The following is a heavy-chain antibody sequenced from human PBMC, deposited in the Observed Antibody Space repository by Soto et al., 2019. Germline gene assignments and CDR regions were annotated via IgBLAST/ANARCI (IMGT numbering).Heavy chain of an antibody. Sequence: QVQLVESGGGVVQPGRSLRLSCAVSGFTFSSHGMHWVRQAPGKGLEWVAVISNDGSNKYYADPVKGRFTISRDNSKNILYLQMDSLRAEDTAVYYCAKDHGRSGYYTGSIFDYWGQGTLVTVSS. CDR2: ISNDGSNK. V-gene: IGHV3-30*18. CDR3: AKDHGRSGYYTGSIFDY. D-gene: IGHD3-22*01. CDR1: GFTFSSHG. J-gene: IGHJ4*02.